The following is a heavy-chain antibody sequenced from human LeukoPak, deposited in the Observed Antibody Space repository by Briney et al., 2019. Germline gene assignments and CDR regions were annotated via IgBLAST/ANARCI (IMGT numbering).Heavy chain of an antibody. D-gene: IGHD3-16*02. V-gene: IGHV1-69*05. CDR1: GGTFSSYA. CDR2: IIPIFGTA. J-gene: IGHJ4*02. CDR3: ARAKYYDYVWGSYRYYFDY. Sequence: SVKVSCKASGGTFSSYATSWVRQAPGQGLEWMGGIIPIFGTANYAQKFQGRVTITTDESTSTAYMELSSLRSEDTAVYYCARAKYYDYVWGSYRYYFDYWGQGTLVTVSS.